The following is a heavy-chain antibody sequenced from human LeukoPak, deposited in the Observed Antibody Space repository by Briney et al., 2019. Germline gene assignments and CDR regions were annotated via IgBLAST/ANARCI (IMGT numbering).Heavy chain of an antibody. V-gene: IGHV3-53*01. Sequence: PGGSLRLSCTVSGFTVSSNSMSWVRQAPGKGLEWVSFIYSDNTHYSDSVKGRFTISRDNSKNTLYLQMNSLRAEDTAVYYCARDVVMTTYNWFDPWGQGTLVTVSS. CDR3: ARDVVMTTYNWFDP. D-gene: IGHD3-22*01. CDR2: IYSDNT. CDR1: GFTVSSNS. J-gene: IGHJ5*02.